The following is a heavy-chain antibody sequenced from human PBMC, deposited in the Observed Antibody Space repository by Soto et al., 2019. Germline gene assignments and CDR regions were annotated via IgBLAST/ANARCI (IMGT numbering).Heavy chain of an antibody. CDR3: ATDQASIYGDYAFDI. CDR1: GYTLTELS. V-gene: IGHV1-24*01. J-gene: IGHJ3*02. CDR2: FDPEDGET. D-gene: IGHD4-17*01. Sequence: ASVKVSCKVSGYTLTELSMHWVQQAPGKGLEWMGGFDPEDGETIYAQKFQGRVTMTEDTSTDTAYMELSSLRSEDTAVYYCATDQASIYGDYAFDIWGQGTMVTVSS.